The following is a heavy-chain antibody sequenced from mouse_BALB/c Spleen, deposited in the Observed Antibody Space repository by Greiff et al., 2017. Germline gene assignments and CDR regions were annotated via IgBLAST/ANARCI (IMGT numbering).Heavy chain of an antibody. D-gene: IGHD2-4*01. J-gene: IGHJ1*01. CDR2: IWSDGST. CDR3: AREGNDYDERRGYFDV. V-gene: IGHV2-6-2*01. CDR1: GFSLTSYG. Sequence: QVQLKESGPDLVAPSQSLSITCTVSGFSLTSYGVHWVRQPPGKGLEWLVVIWSDGSTTYNSALKSRLSISKDNSKSQVFLKMNSLQTDDTARYYCAREGNDYDERRGYFDVWGAGTTVTVSS.